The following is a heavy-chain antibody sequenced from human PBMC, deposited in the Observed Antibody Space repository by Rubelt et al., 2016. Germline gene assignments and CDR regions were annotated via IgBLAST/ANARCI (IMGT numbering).Heavy chain of an antibody. CDR3: ASNTKYSNWHGMNG. CDR1: GGSISSSNW. CDR2: IYHSGST. D-gene: IGHD6-6*01. Sequence: QVQLQESGPGLVKPSGTLSLTCAVSGGSISSSNWRSWVRQPPGKGLEWIGEIYHSGSTNYNPSLKSRVTISVDTSKNQFSRRLSLLTAADTAVYYCASNTKYSNWHGMNGWGQGTTVIVSS. V-gene: IGHV4-4*02. J-gene: IGHJ6*02.